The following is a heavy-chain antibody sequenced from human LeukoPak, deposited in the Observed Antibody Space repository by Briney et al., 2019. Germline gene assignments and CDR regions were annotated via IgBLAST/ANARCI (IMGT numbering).Heavy chain of an antibody. CDR1: GVTFSSYS. Sequence: GGSLRLSCAASGVTFSSYSMNWVRQAPGKGLEWVSSITSSSSYIYYADSVKGRFTISRDNAKNSLYLQMNSLRAEGTAVYYCARDRLERHFYYYGMDVWGQGTTVTVSS. D-gene: IGHD1-1*01. CDR3: ARDRLERHFYYYGMDV. CDR2: ITSSSSYI. J-gene: IGHJ6*02. V-gene: IGHV3-21*01.